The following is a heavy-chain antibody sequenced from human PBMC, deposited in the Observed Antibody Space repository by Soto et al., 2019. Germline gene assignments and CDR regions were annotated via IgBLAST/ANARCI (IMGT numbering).Heavy chain of an antibody. CDR1: GFTLSSYG. Sequence: QVQLVESGGGVVQPGRSLRLSCAVSGFTLSSYGIHWVRQAPGKGLEWVAFMSYDGNKKSYADSVKGRFTISRDNSKNILYLQMDSLRAADTAMYYCAKGLSVIQEWIIDGHWGQGTQVTVSS. V-gene: IGHV3-30*18. CDR3: AKGLSVIQEWIIDGH. D-gene: IGHD5-18*01. J-gene: IGHJ4*02. CDR2: MSYDGNKK.